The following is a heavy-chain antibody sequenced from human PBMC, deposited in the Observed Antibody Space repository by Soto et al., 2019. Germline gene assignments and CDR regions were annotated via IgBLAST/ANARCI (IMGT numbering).Heavy chain of an antibody. CDR1: GGTFSSYA. D-gene: IGHD3-3*01. Sequence: SVKVSCKASGGTFSSYAIIWVRQATVQGLELMGGIIPIFGTENYAQKLQGRVTITAAQPTSTAYMELTSMRSEDTAVYSCARGQVVGGVIRESMEVWGQGTTVTVSS. CDR3: ARGQVVGGVIRESMEV. V-gene: IGHV1-69*13. CDR2: IIPIFGTE. J-gene: IGHJ6*02.